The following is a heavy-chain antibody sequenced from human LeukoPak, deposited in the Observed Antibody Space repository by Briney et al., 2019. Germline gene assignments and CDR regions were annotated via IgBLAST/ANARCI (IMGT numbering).Heavy chain of an antibody. Sequence: SETLSLTCTVSGASINSAGYYWSWIRQLPGKGLEWIGYISYTGSTYFNPSLKSRVIISRDTSKNQFSLKLSSVTAADTAIYYCARGDYWGQGTLVTVSS. CDR1: GASINSAGYY. CDR2: ISYTGST. CDR3: ARGDY. V-gene: IGHV4-31*03. J-gene: IGHJ4*02.